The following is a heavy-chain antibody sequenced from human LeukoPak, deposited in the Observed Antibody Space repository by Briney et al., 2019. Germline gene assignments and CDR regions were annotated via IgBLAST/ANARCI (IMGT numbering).Heavy chain of an antibody. Sequence: GASVKVSCKASGYAFTSYGISWVRQAPGQGLEWMGWISAYNGNTNYAQKLQGRVTMTTDTSTSTAYMELRSLRSDDTAVYYCARDRGDILTGYPDRDFDYWGQGTLVTVPS. CDR3: ARDRGDILTGYPDRDFDY. CDR2: ISAYNGNT. J-gene: IGHJ4*02. CDR1: GYAFTSYG. V-gene: IGHV1-18*04. D-gene: IGHD3-9*01.